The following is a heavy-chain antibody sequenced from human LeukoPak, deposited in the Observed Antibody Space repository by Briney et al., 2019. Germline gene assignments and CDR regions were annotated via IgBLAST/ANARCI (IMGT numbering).Heavy chain of an antibody. CDR1: GGTFSTYA. V-gene: IGHV1-69*10. Sequence: SVKVSCKASGGTFSTYAISWVRQAPGQGLEWMGGITPILGAANYAQKFQGRVTINADQSTSTAYMELSSLRSEDTAVYYCARSLIDYGGSYDAFDIWGQGTMVTISS. CDR3: ARSLIDYGGSYDAFDI. J-gene: IGHJ3*02. CDR2: ITPILGAA. D-gene: IGHD4-23*01.